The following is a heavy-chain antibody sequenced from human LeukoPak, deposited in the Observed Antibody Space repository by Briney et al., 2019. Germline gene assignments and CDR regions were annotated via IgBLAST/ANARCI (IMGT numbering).Heavy chain of an antibody. CDR1: GFTFDDYA. Sequence: GGSLRLSCAASGFTFDDYAMHWVRQAPGKGLEWVSLISWDGGSTYYADSVKGRFTISRDNSKNSLYLQMNSLRAEDTALYYCAKDSVESSAEGSWDYYYYYMDVWGKGTTVTVSS. J-gene: IGHJ6*03. CDR2: ISWDGGST. CDR3: AKDSVESSAEGSWDYYYYYMDV. V-gene: IGHV3-43D*03. D-gene: IGHD1-1*01.